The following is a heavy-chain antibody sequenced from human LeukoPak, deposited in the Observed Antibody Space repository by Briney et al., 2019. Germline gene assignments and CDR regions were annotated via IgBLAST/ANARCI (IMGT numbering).Heavy chain of an antibody. D-gene: IGHD3-9*01. CDR2: LYKSGTT. V-gene: IGHV4-59*01. Sequence: PSETLSLTCTVSGGSISSYYWRWIRRPPGKGLEWIVYLYKSGTTNYSPSLKSRVTIFGDTSKNQFFLKLSSVTAADTVLYYCTRARYVNTFYAFDICGQGTLVTVSS. J-gene: IGHJ3*02. CDR3: TRARYVNTFYAFDI. CDR1: GGSISSYY.